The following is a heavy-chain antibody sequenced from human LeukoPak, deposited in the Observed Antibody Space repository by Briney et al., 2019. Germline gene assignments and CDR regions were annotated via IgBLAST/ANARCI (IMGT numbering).Heavy chain of an antibody. CDR1: GFTFHDYA. Sequence: PGGSLRLSCAASGFTFHDYAMHWVRQVPGKGLEWVSGITWNSGSVLYADSVRGRFTISRDNAKNSLYLQMNSLRPEDMAFYYCAKGPGVASLIVDALDMWGQGTMVTV. D-gene: IGHD1-26*01. V-gene: IGHV3-9*03. CDR2: ITWNSGSV. J-gene: IGHJ3*02. CDR3: AKGPGVASLIVDALDM.